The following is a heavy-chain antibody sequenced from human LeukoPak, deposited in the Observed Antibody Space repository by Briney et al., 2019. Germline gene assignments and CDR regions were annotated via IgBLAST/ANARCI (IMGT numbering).Heavy chain of an antibody. CDR3: ASLVANYDFWSGHGGYFDY. CDR1: GGSISSYY. CDR2: IYYSGST. D-gene: IGHD3-3*01. J-gene: IGHJ4*02. Sequence: SETLSLTCTVSGGSISSYYWSWIRQPPGKGLEWIGYIYYSGSTNYNPSLKSRVTISVDTSKNQFSLKLSSVTAADTAVYYCASLVANYDFWSGHGGYFDYWGQGTLVTVSS. V-gene: IGHV4-59*01.